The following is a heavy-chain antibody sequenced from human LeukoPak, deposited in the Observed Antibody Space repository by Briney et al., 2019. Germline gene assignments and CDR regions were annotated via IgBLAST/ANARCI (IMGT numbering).Heavy chain of an antibody. D-gene: IGHD2-15*01. CDR1: GYSFTSYW. V-gene: IGHV5-51*01. Sequence: GESLKISCKGSGYSFTSYWIGWVRQMPGKGLEWMGIIYPGDSDTRYSPSFQGQVTISADKSISTAYLQWSSLKASDTAMYYCARATIGYCSGGSCSDLDYWGQGTLVTVSS. CDR2: IYPGDSDT. CDR3: ARATIGYCSGGSCSDLDY. J-gene: IGHJ4*02.